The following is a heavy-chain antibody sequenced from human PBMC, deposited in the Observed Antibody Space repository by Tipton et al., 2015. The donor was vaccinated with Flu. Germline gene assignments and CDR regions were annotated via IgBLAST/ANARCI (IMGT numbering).Heavy chain of an antibody. CDR2: IYNSGST. CDR3: ARHPSSLGAFDI. J-gene: IGHJ3*02. Sequence: LRLSCAVSGYSISSGYYWGWIRQPPGKGLEWIGSIYNSGSTYYNPSLKSRVTISVDTSKNQFSLKLSSVTAADTAVYYCARHPSSLGAFDIWGQGTMVTVSS. V-gene: IGHV4-38-2*01. D-gene: IGHD7-27*01. CDR1: GYSISSGYY.